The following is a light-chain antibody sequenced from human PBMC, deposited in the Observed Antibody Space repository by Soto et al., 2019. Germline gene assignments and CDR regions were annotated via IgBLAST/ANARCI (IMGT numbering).Light chain of an antibody. J-gene: IGLJ2*01. Sequence: QAVVTQPPSASGTPGQRVAISCSGSNSNIGRNAVHWYQHLPGAAPKLLIYNNDQRDSGIPDRFSGSKSGTSASLAISGLQSEDEAAYYCSTWDDRLNVVVFGGGTMLTVL. CDR2: NND. CDR3: STWDDRLNVVV. CDR1: NSNIGRNA. V-gene: IGLV1-44*01.